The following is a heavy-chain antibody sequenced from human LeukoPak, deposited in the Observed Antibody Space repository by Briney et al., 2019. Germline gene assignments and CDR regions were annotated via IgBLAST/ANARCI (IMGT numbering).Heavy chain of an antibody. D-gene: IGHD2-21*01. V-gene: IGHV4-59*01. Sequence: PSETLSLTCTVSGGSISSYYWSWIRQPPGKGLEWIGNIYYSGTTNYNPSLKSRFTISVDTSKNQFSLKLSSVTAADTAVYYCARGGIVVSDFDLWGRGTLVTVSS. CDR3: ARGGIVVSDFDL. CDR2: IYYSGTT. CDR1: GGSISSYY. J-gene: IGHJ2*01.